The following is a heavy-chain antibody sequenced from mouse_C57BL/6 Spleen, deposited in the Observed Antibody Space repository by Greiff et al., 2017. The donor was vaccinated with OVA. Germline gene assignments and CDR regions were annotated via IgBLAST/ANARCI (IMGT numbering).Heavy chain of an antibody. CDR3: TRDSYYGYDEEAY. V-gene: IGHV5-9-1*02. J-gene: IGHJ3*01. CDR2: ISSGGDYI. Sequence: EVKVEESGEGLVKPGGSLKLSCAASGFTFSSYAMSWVRQTPEKRLEWVAYISSGGDYIYYADTVKGRFTISRDNARNTLYLQMSSLKSEDTAMYYCTRDSYYGYDEEAYWGQGTLVTVSA. D-gene: IGHD2-2*01. CDR1: GFTFSSYA.